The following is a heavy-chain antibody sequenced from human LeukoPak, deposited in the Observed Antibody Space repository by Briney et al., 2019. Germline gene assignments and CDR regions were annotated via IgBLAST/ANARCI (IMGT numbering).Heavy chain of an antibody. V-gene: IGHV3-9*01. J-gene: IGHJ4*02. CDR3: AKDKGEESGVGYFDY. D-gene: IGHD1-26*01. CDR1: RFIFDHYV. CDR2: ISWNSGSI. Sequence: GWSLRLSCPASRFIFDHYVMHWVRQAPGKGLEGVSGISWNSGSIVYAGSVKGRFTSSRDNAKNSLYLQIKRLRAEDTALHYCAKDKGEESGVGYFDYWGQGTLVTVSS.